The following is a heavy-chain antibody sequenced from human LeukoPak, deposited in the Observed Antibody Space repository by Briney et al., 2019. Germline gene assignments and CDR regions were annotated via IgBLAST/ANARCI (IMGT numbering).Heavy chain of an antibody. CDR2: ISAYNGNT. CDR3: ARGYSSSSRVGWFDR. Sequence: ASVKVSCKASGYTFTSYGISWVRQAPGQGLEWMGWISAYNGNTNYAQKLQGRVTMTTDTSTSTAYMELRSLRSDDTAVYYCARGYSSSSRVGWFDRWGQGTLVTVSS. CDR1: GYTFTSYG. J-gene: IGHJ5*02. V-gene: IGHV1-18*01. D-gene: IGHD6-6*01.